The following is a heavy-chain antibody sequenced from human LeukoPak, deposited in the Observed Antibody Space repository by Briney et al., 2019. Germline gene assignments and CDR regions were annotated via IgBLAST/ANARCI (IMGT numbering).Heavy chain of an antibody. CDR3: ARDRHCVNGVCHSPPGMDV. CDR1: GFTFSGSA. V-gene: IGHV3-33*08. J-gene: IGHJ6*02. Sequence: GGSLRLSCAASGFTFSGSAMHWVRQAPGKGLEWVADIWFDKNQHFADSVKGRFAISRDNSKNTVYLQISSLRAEDTAVYYCARDRHCVNGVCHSPPGMDVWGQGTTVTVSS. D-gene: IGHD2-8*01. CDR2: IWFDKNQ.